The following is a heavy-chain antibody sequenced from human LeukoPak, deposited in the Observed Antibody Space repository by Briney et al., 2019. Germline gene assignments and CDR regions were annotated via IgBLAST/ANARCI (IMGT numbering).Heavy chain of an antibody. CDR3: AKDLEWFGELIGAFDI. D-gene: IGHD3-10*01. CDR2: IRYDGSNK. J-gene: IGHJ3*02. CDR1: GFTFSSYG. Sequence: GGSLRLSCAASGFTFSSYGMHWVRQAPGKGLEWVAFIRYDGSNKYYADSVKGRFTISRDNSKNTLYLQMNSLRAEDTAVYYCAKDLEWFGELIGAFDIWGQGTMVTVSS. V-gene: IGHV3-30*02.